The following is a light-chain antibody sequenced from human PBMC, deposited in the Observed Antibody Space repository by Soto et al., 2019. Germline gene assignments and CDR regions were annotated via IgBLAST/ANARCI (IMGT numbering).Light chain of an antibody. J-gene: IGKJ1*01. Sequence: DIQMTQSPSSLSASVGDRVTITCRASQGISTYLNWYQQKTVKSPKLLIYAASSLQSGVPSRFSGSGSETDFTLTISSLQPEHFATYSCQQSYSTTWTFGQGTKVEIK. CDR2: AAS. CDR3: QQSYSTTWT. V-gene: IGKV1-39*01. CDR1: QGISTY.